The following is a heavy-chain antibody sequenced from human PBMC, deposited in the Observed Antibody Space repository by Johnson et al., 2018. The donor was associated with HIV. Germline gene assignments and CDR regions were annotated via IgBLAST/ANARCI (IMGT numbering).Heavy chain of an antibody. D-gene: IGHD2-8*01. CDR2: IYSGGST. CDR3: MLRTHAEKAFDI. J-gene: IGHJ3*02. CDR1: GFTVSSNY. Sequence: VQLVESGGGLVQPGGSLRLSCAASGFTVSSNYMSWVRQAQGKGLEWVSVIYSGGSTYYADSVKGRFTISRDNSKNTLYLQMNSLRAEDTAVYYCMLRTHAEKAFDIWGQGTMVTVSS. V-gene: IGHV3-66*01.